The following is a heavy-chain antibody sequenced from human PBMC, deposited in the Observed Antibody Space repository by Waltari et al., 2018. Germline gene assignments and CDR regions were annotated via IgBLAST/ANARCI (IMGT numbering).Heavy chain of an antibody. CDR1: GYSISSGYY. V-gene: IGHV4-38-2*01. J-gene: IGHJ4*02. D-gene: IGHD3-3*01. CDR2: IYHSGST. CDR3: ARHGTRITMTSSFHY. Sequence: QVQLQESGPGLVKPSENLSLTCVVSGYSISSGYYWGWIRQPPGKGLERIGSIYHSGSTYYNPSLKSRVTMSIDTSRNQFSLKLTSVTAADTAVYYCARHGTRITMTSSFHYWGQGTLVTVSS.